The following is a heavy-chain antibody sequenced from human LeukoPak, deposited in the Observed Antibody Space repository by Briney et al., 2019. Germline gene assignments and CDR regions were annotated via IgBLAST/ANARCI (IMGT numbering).Heavy chain of an antibody. CDR1: GYTFTGYY. Sequence: ASVKDSCKASGYTFTGYYMHWVRQAPGQGLEWVGWINPNSGGTNYAQKFQGRVTMTRDTSISTAYMELSRLRSDDTAVYYCARSWEWELPFDYWGQGTLVTVSS. D-gene: IGHD1-26*01. V-gene: IGHV1-2*02. CDR2: INPNSGGT. J-gene: IGHJ4*02. CDR3: ARSWEWELPFDY.